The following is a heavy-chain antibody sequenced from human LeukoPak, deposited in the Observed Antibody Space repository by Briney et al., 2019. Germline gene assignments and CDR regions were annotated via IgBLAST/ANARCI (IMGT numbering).Heavy chain of an antibody. J-gene: IGHJ4*02. CDR3: ARHYSSSWSLYYFDY. V-gene: IGHV4-59*01. CDR1: GGSFSAFY. Sequence: SETLSLTCAVYGGSFSAFYWSWIRQPPGKGLEWIGYIYYSGSTNYNPSLKSRVTISVDTSKNQFSLKLSSVTAADTAVYYCARHYSSSWSLYYFDYWGQGTLVTVSS. D-gene: IGHD6-13*01. CDR2: IYYSGST.